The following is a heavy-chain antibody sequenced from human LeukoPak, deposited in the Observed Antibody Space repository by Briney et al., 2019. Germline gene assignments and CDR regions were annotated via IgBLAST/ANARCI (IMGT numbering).Heavy chain of an antibody. CDR1: GGSISSYY. J-gene: IGHJ4*02. CDR2: IYYSGST. CDR3: ARGGTYYDILTGYGFDY. D-gene: IGHD3-9*01. V-gene: IGHV4-59*01. Sequence: SETLSLTCTVSGGSISSYYWSWIRQPPGKGLEWIGYIYYSGSTNYNPSLKSRVTISVDTSKNQFSLKLSSVTAADTAVYYCARGGTYYDILTGYGFDYWGQGTLVTVPS.